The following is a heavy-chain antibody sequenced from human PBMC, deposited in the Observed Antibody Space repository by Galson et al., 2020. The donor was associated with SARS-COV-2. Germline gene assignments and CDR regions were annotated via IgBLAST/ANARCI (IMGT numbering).Heavy chain of an antibody. CDR2: ISYDGSNK. CDR1: GFTFSSYA. Sequence: TGGSLRLSCAASGFTFSSYAMHWVRQAPGKGLEWVAVISYDGSNKYYADSVKGRFTISRDNSKNTLYLQMNSLRAEDTAVYYCARVAGSYYYFDYWGQGTLVTVSS. D-gene: IGHD1-26*01. J-gene: IGHJ4*02. V-gene: IGHV3-30-3*01. CDR3: ARVAGSYYYFDY.